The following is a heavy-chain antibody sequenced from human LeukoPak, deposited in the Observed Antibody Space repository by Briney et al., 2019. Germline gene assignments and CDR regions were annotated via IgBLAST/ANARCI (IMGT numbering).Heavy chain of an antibody. CDR2: VTTYRNNT. CDR1: GYSLITYD. CDR3: ARTEARRIYFYYMDV. V-gene: IGHV1-18*01. Sequence: ASVEVSCKTSGYSLITYDITWVRQAPGQGLEWMAWVTTYRNNTTISKKFRDRLTVTADTSTNTAYMELRSLRSDDTAVYYCARTEARRIYFYYMDVWGRGTTVTVSS. D-gene: IGHD6-6*01. J-gene: IGHJ6*03.